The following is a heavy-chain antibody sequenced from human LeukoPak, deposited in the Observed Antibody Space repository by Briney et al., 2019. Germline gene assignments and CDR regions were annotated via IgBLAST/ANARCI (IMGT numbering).Heavy chain of an antibody. Sequence: GGSLRLSCAASVFTFSSYAMSWVRQAPGKGREWVSAISGSGGSTYYADSVKGRFTISRDNSKNTLYLQMNSLRAEDTAVYYCAKGVAAAGIFDYWGQGTLVTVSS. J-gene: IGHJ4*02. CDR2: ISGSGGST. V-gene: IGHV3-23*01. CDR3: AKGVAAAGIFDY. D-gene: IGHD6-13*01. CDR1: VFTFSSYA.